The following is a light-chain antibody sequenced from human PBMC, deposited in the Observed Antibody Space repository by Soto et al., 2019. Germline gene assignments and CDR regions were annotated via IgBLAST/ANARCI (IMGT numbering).Light chain of an antibody. Sequence: DIQMTQSPSSLSASVGDRVTITCRSSHDIRNDLGWYQQKPGKAPKRLIYAASSLHIRVPTRFSGSGSGTEFNLTVSSLQPEDFATYYCLQHNSYPLTFGQGTKLEIK. CDR2: AAS. J-gene: IGKJ2*01. V-gene: IGKV1-17*01. CDR3: LQHNSYPLT. CDR1: HDIRND.